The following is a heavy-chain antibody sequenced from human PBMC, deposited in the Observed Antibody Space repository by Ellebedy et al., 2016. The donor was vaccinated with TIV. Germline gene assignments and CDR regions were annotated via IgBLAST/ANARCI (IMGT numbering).Heavy chain of an antibody. CDR2: ISGYNGHT. V-gene: IGHV1-18*01. Sequence: ASVKVSXXASGYTFTSYGTSWVRQAPGQGLEWMGWISGYNGHTNYAPKFQDRLTLTTDTSTTTAYMELRSLRSDDTAVYFCARPMSGLENYDYWGQGTLVTVSS. CDR1: GYTFTSYG. CDR3: ARPMSGLENYDY. D-gene: IGHD3-3*01. J-gene: IGHJ4*02.